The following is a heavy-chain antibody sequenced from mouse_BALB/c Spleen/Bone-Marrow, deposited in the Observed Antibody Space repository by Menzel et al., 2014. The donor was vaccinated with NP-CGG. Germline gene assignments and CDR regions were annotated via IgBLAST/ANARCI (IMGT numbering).Heavy chain of an antibody. Sequence: QVQLQQSGAELVRPGASVKLSCKASGYTFTSYWINWVKQRPGQGLEWIGNIYPSDSYTSYNQKFKDKATLTVDKSSSTAYMQLSSPTSEDSAVYYCTRSYGSSYEYYFDYWGQGTTLTVSS. CDR2: IYPSDSYT. D-gene: IGHD1-1*01. J-gene: IGHJ2*01. CDR1: GYTFTSYW. CDR3: TRSYGSSYEYYFDY. V-gene: IGHV1-69*02.